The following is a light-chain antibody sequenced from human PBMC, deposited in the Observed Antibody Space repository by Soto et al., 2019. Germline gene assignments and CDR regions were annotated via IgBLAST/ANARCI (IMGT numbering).Light chain of an antibody. Sequence: IQMTQSPSTLSASNEDRVTITCRASQSISSWLAWYQQKPGKAPKLLIYKASSLESGVPSRFSGSGSGTEFTLTIAGLQPEDFATYYCQQYEGYSPLTFGGGTNV. CDR3: QQYEGYSPLT. CDR2: KAS. J-gene: IGKJ4*01. CDR1: QSISSW. V-gene: IGKV1-5*03.